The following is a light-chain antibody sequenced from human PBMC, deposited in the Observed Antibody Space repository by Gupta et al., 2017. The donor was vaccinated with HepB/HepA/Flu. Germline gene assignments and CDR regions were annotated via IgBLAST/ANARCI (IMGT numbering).Light chain of an antibody. J-gene: IGKJ1*01. V-gene: IGKV2-24*01. CDR3: MQGTQFPRT. CDR2: KVS. CDR1: QSIVHSNGNTY. Sequence: EIVMPQTPLALPVTLGQPASISCRSSQSIVHSNGNTYLSWLQQRPGQHPRVLIYKVSNRYSAVPDRFRGSGAGTDFTLYISRVEAEDVGVYFCMQGTQFPRTFGQGTKVEIK.